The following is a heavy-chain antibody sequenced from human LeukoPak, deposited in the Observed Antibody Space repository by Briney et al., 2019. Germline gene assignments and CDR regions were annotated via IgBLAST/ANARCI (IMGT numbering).Heavy chain of an antibody. CDR3: ARRGTTMVLAY. Sequence: GGPLRLFCAASEFPYSGYYMTCVREAPGKGREGVANRKQDGSEKYYVDSVKGRFTISRDNAKNSLYLQMNSLSAEDTAVYYCARRGTTMVLAYWGQGTVVTVSS. D-gene: IGHD3-10*01. CDR1: EFPYSGYY. J-gene: IGHJ4*02. V-gene: IGHV3-7*01. CDR2: RKQDGSEK.